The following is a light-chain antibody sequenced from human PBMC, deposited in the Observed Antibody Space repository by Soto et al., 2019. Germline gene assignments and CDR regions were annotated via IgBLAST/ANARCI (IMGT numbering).Light chain of an antibody. CDR2: GNS. CDR1: SSNIGAGYD. Sequence: QSVLTQPPSVSGAPGQRVTISCTGTSSNIGAGYDVHWYQLLPGTAPKLLIYGNSNRPSGVPDRFSGSKSGSSASLAITGLQAEDEADYYCQSHDSSLSGYVVFGGGTKLTVL. J-gene: IGLJ2*01. V-gene: IGLV1-40*01. CDR3: QSHDSSLSGYVV.